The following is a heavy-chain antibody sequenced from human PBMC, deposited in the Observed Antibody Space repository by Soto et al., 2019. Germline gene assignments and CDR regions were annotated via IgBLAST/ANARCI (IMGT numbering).Heavy chain of an antibody. CDR3: ATRITVFGLLIPPFDP. CDR1: GGSGIGNY. J-gene: IGHJ5*02. Sequence: PSDALSLTCVDHGGSGIGNYWNWIRQPPGKGLEWIGEINHTGGTHYNPSLKSRVTMSVDTSKNQFSLRLSSVTAADTAIYYCATRITVFGLLIPPFDPWGQGTQVTVSS. CDR2: INHTGGT. V-gene: IGHV4-34*01. D-gene: IGHD3-3*01.